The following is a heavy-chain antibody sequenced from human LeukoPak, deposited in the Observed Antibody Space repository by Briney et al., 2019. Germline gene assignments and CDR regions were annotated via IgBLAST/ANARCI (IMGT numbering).Heavy chain of an antibody. CDR2: IHHSGST. D-gene: IGHD3-9*01. CDR1: GGSFSGYY. CDR3: ARVDYDILTGYYVDAFDI. Sequence: NPSETLSLTCAVYGGSFSGYYWSWIRQPPGKGLECIGEIHHSGSTNYNPSLKSRVTLSVDTSKNQFSLKLSSVTAADTAVYYCARVDYDILTGYYVDAFDIWGQGTMVTVSS. V-gene: IGHV4-34*01. J-gene: IGHJ3*02.